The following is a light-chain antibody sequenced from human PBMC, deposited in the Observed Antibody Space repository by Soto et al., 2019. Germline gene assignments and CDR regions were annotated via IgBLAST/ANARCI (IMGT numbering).Light chain of an antibody. J-gene: IGKJ4*01. CDR2: KAS. CDR3: QQSYSMPRT. CDR1: QTISSW. V-gene: IGKV1-5*03. Sequence: DIQMTQSPSTLSGSVGDRVTITCRASQTISSWLAWYQQKPGKAPKLLIYKASTLKSGVPSRFSGSGSGTDFTVTISSLQPEDFATYYWQQSYSMPRTFGGGTKVDIK.